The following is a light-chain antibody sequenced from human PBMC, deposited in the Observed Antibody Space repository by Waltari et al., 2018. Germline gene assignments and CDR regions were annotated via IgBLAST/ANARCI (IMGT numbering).Light chain of an antibody. V-gene: IGKV3-20*01. CDR2: GAS. CDR3: QEYVTLPAT. Sequence: EVVLTQSPATLSLSPGESATLSCRASQSLTKRYLAWYQQKPGQAPRLLIYGASSRATGIPDRFSGSGSGTDFSLTISRLEPEDFAVYYCQEYVTLPATFGQGTKVEI. CDR1: QSLTKRY. J-gene: IGKJ1*01.